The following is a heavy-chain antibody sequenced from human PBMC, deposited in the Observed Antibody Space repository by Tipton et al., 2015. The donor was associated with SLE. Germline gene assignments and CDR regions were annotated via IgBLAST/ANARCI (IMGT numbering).Heavy chain of an antibody. CDR3: ARGGTYYYDSSGYFDY. D-gene: IGHD3-22*01. V-gene: IGHV4-30-2*01. J-gene: IGHJ4*02. CDR2: IYHSGST. CDR1: GGSISSGGYS. Sequence: TLSLTCAVSGGSISSGGYSWSWIRQPPGKGLEWIGYIYHSGSTYYNPSLKSRVTISVDRSKNQFSLKLSSVTAADTAVYYCARGGTYYYDSSGYFDYWGQGTLVTVSS.